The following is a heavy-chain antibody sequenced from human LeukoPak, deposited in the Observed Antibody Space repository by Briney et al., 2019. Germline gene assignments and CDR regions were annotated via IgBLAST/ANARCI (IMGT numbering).Heavy chain of an antibody. CDR1: GYSISSGYY. CDR2: IYRSGRT. J-gene: IGHJ4*02. Sequence: SETLSLTCAVSGYSISSGYYWGWIRQPPGKGLEWIGTIYRSGRTYYNNPSLKSRVTISVDTSKNQFSLKLSSVTAADTAVYYCARGATTAFHFDYWGQGTLVTVSS. D-gene: IGHD1-26*01. V-gene: IGHV4-38-2*01. CDR3: ARGATTAFHFDY.